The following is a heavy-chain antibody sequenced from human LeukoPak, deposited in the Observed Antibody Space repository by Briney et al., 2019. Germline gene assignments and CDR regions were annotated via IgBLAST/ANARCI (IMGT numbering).Heavy chain of an antibody. Sequence: SETLSLTCTVSGGSISSSSYYWSWIRQPAGKGLEWIGHIYTSGNTNYNPSLKSRVSMSVDTSKNQFSLKLSSVTAADTAVYYCAKEGRGVIVFFDYWGQGTLVTVSS. J-gene: IGHJ4*02. CDR3: AKEGRGVIVFFDY. V-gene: IGHV4-61*09. CDR1: GGSISSSSYY. D-gene: IGHD3-16*02. CDR2: IYTSGNT.